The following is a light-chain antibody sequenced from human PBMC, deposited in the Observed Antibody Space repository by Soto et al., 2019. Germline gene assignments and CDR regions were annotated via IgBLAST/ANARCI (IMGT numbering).Light chain of an antibody. J-gene: IGKJ5*01. V-gene: IGKV3-15*01. CDR2: GAS. CDR1: QSIDRD. Sequence: ERVIMKSPATVSVSPGERATLSCRPSQSIDRDLAWYRQRPGQPPRLLIYGASTRATGIPARFSGSGSGTEFTLTISSLEPEDFAVYYCQQRSNRLPISFGQGTRLEI. CDR3: QQRSNRLPIS.